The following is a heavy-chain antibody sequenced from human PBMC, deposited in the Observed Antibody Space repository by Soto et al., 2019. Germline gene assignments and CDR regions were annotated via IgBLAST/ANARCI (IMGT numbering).Heavy chain of an antibody. CDR2: INSNGAST. CDR3: AKDPLYALGNWFDP. J-gene: IGHJ5*02. D-gene: IGHD4-17*01. V-gene: IGHV3-23*01. CDR1: GFTFDDYA. Sequence: GGSLRLSCAASGFTFDDYAMSWVRQAPGKGLEWVSTINSNGASTFYADSVKGRFTISRDNSKSTLYLQMNSLRAEDTAMYYCAKDPLYALGNWFDPWGQGILVTVSS.